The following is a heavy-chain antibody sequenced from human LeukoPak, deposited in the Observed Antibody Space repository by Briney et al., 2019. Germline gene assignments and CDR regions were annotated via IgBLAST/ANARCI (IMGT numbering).Heavy chain of an antibody. CDR2: ISSSSTYT. J-gene: IGHJ6*02. CDR1: GFTFSDYY. D-gene: IGHD3-10*01. Sequence: GGSLRLSCAAAGFTFSDYYMSWLRQAPGKGLECVSVISSSSTYTNYADSVKGGFIISRDNAKNSLHLQMNSLRAEDTAVYYCSRLLWFGELDVGPNMDVWGQGTTVTVSS. CDR3: SRLLWFGELDVGPNMDV. V-gene: IGHV3-11*06.